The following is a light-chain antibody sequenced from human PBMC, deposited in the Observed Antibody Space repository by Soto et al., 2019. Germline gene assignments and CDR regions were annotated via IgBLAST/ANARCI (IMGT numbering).Light chain of an antibody. V-gene: IGLV2-8*01. CDR1: SSDVGGYNY. CDR2: AVS. J-gene: IGLJ3*02. CDR3: SSYAGSNLWV. Sequence: QSALTQPPSASGSPGQSVTISCTGTSSDVGGYNYVSWYQQHPGKAPKLMIYAVSKRPSGVPDRVSGSKSGNTASLTVSGLHAEDEADYYCSSYAGSNLWVFGGGTKVTVL.